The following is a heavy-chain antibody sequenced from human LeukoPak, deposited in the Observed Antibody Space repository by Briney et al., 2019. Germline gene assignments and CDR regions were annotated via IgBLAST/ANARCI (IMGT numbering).Heavy chain of an antibody. CDR1: GGSISSYY. D-gene: IGHD1-26*01. J-gene: IGHJ4*02. V-gene: IGHV4-59*01. Sequence: SETLSLTCTVPGGSISSYYWSWIRQPPGEGLEWIGYISYSGSTNYNPSLKSRVSISVDPSKTQFSLKLSSATAADTAVYYCARDPGGWPYYFDYWGQGTLVTVSS. CDR3: ARDPGGWPYYFDY. CDR2: ISYSGST.